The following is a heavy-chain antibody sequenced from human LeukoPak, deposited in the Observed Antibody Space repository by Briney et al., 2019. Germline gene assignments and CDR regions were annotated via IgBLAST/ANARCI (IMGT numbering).Heavy chain of an antibody. D-gene: IGHD3-10*01. J-gene: IGHJ4*02. Sequence: PSETLSLTCTVSGGSVRSGSYYWSWIRQPPGKGLEWIGYIYYSGTTNYNPSLKSRLTISVDTSKNQFSLKLSSVTAADTAVYYCARGGGRDGSGSYFDYWGQGTLVTVSS. CDR1: GGSVRSGSYY. CDR2: IYYSGTT. CDR3: ARGGGRDGSGSYFDY. V-gene: IGHV4-61*01.